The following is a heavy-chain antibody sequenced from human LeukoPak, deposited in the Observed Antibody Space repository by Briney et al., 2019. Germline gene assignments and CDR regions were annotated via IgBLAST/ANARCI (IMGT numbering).Heavy chain of an antibody. V-gene: IGHV3-21*01. CDR2: ISGSSSYI. D-gene: IGHD3-22*01. CDR3: ARPWGYDSSGYFAWPFDY. Sequence: PGESLRLSCAASGFTFSSYSMIWVRQAPGKGLEWVSSISGSSSYIFYADSVKGRFTISRDNAKNSLYLQLNSLRVEDTAVYYCARPWGYDSSGYFAWPFDYWGQGTLVTVSS. J-gene: IGHJ4*02. CDR1: GFTFSSYS.